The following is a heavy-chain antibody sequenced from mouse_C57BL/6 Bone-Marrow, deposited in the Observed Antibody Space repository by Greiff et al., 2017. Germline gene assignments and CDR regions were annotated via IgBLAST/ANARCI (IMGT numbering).Heavy chain of an antibody. CDR2: IDPENGDT. V-gene: IGHV14-4*01. CDR1: GFNIKDDY. D-gene: IGHD1-1*01. CDR3: TALITTVVATDFYAMDY. J-gene: IGHJ4*01. Sequence: VQLKESGAELVRPGASVKLSCTASGFNIKDDYMPWVKQRPEQGLEWIGWIDPENGDTEYASKFQGKATITADTSSNTAYLQLSSLTSEDTAVYYCTALITTVVATDFYAMDYWGQGTSVTVSS.